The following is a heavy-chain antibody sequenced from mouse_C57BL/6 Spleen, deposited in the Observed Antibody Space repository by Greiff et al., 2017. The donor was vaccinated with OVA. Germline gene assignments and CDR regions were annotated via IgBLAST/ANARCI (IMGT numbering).Heavy chain of an antibody. V-gene: IGHV1-50*01. CDR1: GYTFTSYW. Sequence: QVQLQQPGAELVKPGASVKLSCKASGYTFTSYWMQWVKQRPGQGLEWIGEIDPSDSYTNYNQKFKGKATLTVDTSSSTAYMQLSSLTSEDSAVYYCARATGTLDYWGQGTTLTVSS. J-gene: IGHJ2*01. CDR3: ARATGTLDY. CDR2: IDPSDSYT. D-gene: IGHD4-1*01.